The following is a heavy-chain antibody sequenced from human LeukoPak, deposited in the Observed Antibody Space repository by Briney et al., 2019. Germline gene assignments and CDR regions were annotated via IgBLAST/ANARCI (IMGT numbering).Heavy chain of an antibody. J-gene: IGHJ1*01. D-gene: IGHD3-22*01. CDR3: ARDDYYDSSGYHFQH. Sequence: PGGSLRLSCAASGFTFSSYSMNWVRQAPGKGLEWVSYISSSGSTIYYADSVKGRFTISRDNAKNSLYLQMNSLRAEDTAVYYCARDDYYDSSGYHFQHWGQGTLVTVSS. CDR1: GFTFSSYS. V-gene: IGHV3-48*04. CDR2: ISSSGSTI.